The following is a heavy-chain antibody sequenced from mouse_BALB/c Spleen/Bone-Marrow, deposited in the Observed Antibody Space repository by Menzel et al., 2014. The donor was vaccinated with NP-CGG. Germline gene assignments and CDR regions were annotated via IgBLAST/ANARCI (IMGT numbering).Heavy chain of an antibody. CDR3: TRQGFAC. Sequence: VQLQQSVPELMKPGASVKISCKATGYTFSSYWIEWVNQKPGHGLEWIGEIFPGSGNTHYNEKFKGKATFAADTSANTAYMQLSSLTSEDSAVYYCTRQGFACWGQGTLVTVSA. CDR2: IFPGSGNT. CDR1: GYTFSSYW. V-gene: IGHV1-9*01. J-gene: IGHJ3*01.